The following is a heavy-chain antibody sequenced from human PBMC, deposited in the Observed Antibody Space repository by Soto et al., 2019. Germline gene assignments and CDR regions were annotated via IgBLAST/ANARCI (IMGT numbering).Heavy chain of an antibody. CDR3: AKGLTGAPYYGMDV. CDR2: ISGSGGNT. J-gene: IGHJ6*02. D-gene: IGHD7-27*01. CDR1: GFTFSSYA. Sequence: EVQLLESGGGLVQPGGSLRLSCAASGFTFSSYAMSWVRQAPGKGLEWVSAISGSGGNTYYADSVKGRFTISRDNSKNTLYLQMNGLRAEDTAVYYCAKGLTGAPYYGMDVWGQGTTVTVSS. V-gene: IGHV3-23*01.